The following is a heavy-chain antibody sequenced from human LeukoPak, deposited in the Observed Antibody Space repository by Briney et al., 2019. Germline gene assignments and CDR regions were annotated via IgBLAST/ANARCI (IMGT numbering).Heavy chain of an antibody. CDR3: ARHVVAVAGTSWFDP. Sequence: GESLKISCKGSGYRFTSYWISWVRQMPGKGLEWMGRIDPSDSYTNYSPSFQGHVTISADKSISTAYLQWSSLKASDTAMYYCARHVVAVAGTSWFDPWGQGTLVTVSS. D-gene: IGHD6-19*01. CDR2: IDPSDSYT. J-gene: IGHJ5*02. V-gene: IGHV5-10-1*01. CDR1: GYRFTSYW.